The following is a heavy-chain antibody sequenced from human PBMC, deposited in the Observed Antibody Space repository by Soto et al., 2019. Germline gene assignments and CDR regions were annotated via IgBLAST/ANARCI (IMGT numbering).Heavy chain of an antibody. V-gene: IGHV3-30-3*01. J-gene: IGHJ6*02. Sequence: QVQLVESGGGVVQPGRSLRLSCAASGFTFSSYAMHWVRQAPGKGLEWVAVISYDGSNKYYADSVKGRFTISRDNSKNTLYLQMNSLRAEDTAVYYCAGGPSLAYYDILTGYPWYYGMDVWGQGTTVTVSS. CDR1: GFTFSSYA. CDR3: AGGPSLAYYDILTGYPWYYGMDV. CDR2: ISYDGSNK. D-gene: IGHD3-9*01.